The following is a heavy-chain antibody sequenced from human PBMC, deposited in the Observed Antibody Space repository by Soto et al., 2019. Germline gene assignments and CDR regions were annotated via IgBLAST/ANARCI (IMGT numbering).Heavy chain of an antibody. J-gene: IGHJ3*02. D-gene: IGHD3-22*01. CDR1: GYTLTELS. V-gene: IGHV1-24*01. CDR3: ATGRDSSGYYPLAFDI. CDR2: FDPEDGET. Sequence: QVQLVQSGAEVKKPGASVKVTCKVSGYTLTELSMHWVRQAPGKGLEWMGGFDPEDGETIYAQKFQGRVTMTEDTSTDTAYMELSSLRSEDTAVYYCATGRDSSGYYPLAFDIWGQGTMVTVSS.